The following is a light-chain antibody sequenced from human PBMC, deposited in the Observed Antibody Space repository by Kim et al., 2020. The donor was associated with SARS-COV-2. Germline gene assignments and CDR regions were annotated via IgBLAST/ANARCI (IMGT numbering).Light chain of an antibody. V-gene: IGKV3-20*01. CDR2: GAS. Sequence: LSPGERATVACRASQSVSSSYLAWYQQKPGQAPRLLIYGASSRATGIPDRFSGSGSGTDFTLTISRLEPEDFAVYYCQQYGSSPRAFGQGTKL. CDR3: QQYGSSPRA. CDR1: QSVSSSY. J-gene: IGKJ2*01.